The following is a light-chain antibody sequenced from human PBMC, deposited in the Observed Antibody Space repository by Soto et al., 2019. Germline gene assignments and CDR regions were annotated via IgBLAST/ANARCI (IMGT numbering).Light chain of an antibody. CDR1: QRINIY. V-gene: IGKV1-39*01. J-gene: IGKJ5*01. CDR2: SAS. Sequence: DIQMTQSPSSLSTSVGDRVTITCRASQRINIYLNWYRQKPGKAPELLIYSASNLQSGVPSRFSGSGSGTDFTLTIASLQPEDSATYYCQQSFSKPTLGQGTRPEIK. CDR3: QQSFSKPT.